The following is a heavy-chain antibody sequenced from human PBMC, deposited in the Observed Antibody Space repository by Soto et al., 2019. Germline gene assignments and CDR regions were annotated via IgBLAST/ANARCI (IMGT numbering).Heavy chain of an antibody. CDR1: GGSISSGGYY. J-gene: IGHJ5*02. CDR3: PRTDSGGACYYDFWFGP. V-gene: IGHV4-31*03. CDR2: IYYSGST. D-gene: IGHD2-21*02. Sequence: SETLSLTCTVSGGSISSGGYYWSWIRQHPGKGLEWIGYIYYSGSTYYNPSLKSRVTISVDTSKNQFSLKLSSVTAADTAVYYGPRTDSGGACYYDFWFGPLGPVTLVAVSS.